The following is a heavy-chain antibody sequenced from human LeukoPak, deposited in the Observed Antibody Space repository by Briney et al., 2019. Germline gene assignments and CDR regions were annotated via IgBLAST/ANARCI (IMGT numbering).Heavy chain of an antibody. J-gene: IGHJ6*02. V-gene: IGHV3-33*01. CDR2: IWYDGSNK. D-gene: IGHD5-24*01. Sequence: AVIWYDGSNKYYADSVKGRFTISRDNSKNTLYLQMNSLRAEDTAVYYCARATPNYYGMDVWGQGTTVTVSS. CDR3: ARATPNYYGMDV.